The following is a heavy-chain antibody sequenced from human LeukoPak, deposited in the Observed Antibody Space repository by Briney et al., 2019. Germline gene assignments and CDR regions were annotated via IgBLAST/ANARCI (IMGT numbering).Heavy chain of an antibody. Sequence: GRSLRLSCAASGFTFENYAMEWVRQAPGKGLEWVSGISWKSARTAYAESVKGRFTISREDAKNSLYLQMNSLSVEDTALYYCVREKAVNGFRVFDMWGQGTMVTVSS. V-gene: IGHV3-9*01. J-gene: IGHJ3*02. CDR1: GFTFENYA. CDR3: VREKAVNGFRVFDM. CDR2: ISWKSART. D-gene: IGHD2-8*01.